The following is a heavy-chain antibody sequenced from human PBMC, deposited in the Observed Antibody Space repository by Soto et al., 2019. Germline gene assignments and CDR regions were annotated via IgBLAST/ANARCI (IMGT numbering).Heavy chain of an antibody. Sequence: QVQLQESGPGLVKPSQTLSLTCTVSGGSISSGDYYWSWIRQPPGKGLEWIGYIYYSGSTYYNPSLKSRVTISVDTSKNQFSLKLSSVTAADTAVYYCARAGAARSYYYYGMDVWGQGTTVTVSS. CDR1: GGSISSGDYY. D-gene: IGHD6-6*01. V-gene: IGHV4-30-4*01. J-gene: IGHJ6*02. CDR3: ARAGAARSYYYYGMDV. CDR2: IYYSGST.